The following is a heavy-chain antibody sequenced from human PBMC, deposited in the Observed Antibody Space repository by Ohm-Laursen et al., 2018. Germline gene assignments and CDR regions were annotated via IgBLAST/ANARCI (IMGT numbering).Heavy chain of an antibody. CDR1: GGSVRSPDHR. V-gene: IGHV4-61*08. CDR2: IYYSWTT. J-gene: IGHJ4*02. Sequence: SETLSLTCTVPGGSVRSPDHRWNWVRRAPGKGLEWIGNIYYSWTTLYNPSLSGRVTMDLDRSTNQFSLKLKSVTSADTAVYFCARAYFYGMGTSNYFLDSWGQGALVTVSS. D-gene: IGHD3-10*01. CDR3: ARAYFYGMGTSNYFLDS.